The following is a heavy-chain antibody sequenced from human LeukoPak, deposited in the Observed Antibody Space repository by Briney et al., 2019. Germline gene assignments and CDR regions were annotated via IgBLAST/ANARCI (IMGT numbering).Heavy chain of an antibody. V-gene: IGHV4-39*01. CDR1: GGSISSSSYY. CDR3: TRQADGSGWNIDV. J-gene: IGHJ6*03. CDR2: IYYSGST. Sequence: SETLSLTCTVSGGSISSSSYYWGWIRQPPGKGLEWIGSIYYSGSTCYNPPLKSRVTISVDTSKNQFSLKLSFMTAADTAVYYCTRQADGSGWNIDVWGKGTTVTVSS. D-gene: IGHD6-19*01.